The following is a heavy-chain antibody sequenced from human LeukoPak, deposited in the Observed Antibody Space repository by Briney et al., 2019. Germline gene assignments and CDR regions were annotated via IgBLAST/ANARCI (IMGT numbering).Heavy chain of an antibody. Sequence: ASVTVSCKASGGTFSSYATSWVRQAPGQGLEWMGGIIPIFGTANYAQKFQGRVTITTDESTSTAYMELSSLRSEDTAVYYCARGRLSSEDIVVVPAAIPDYYYYMDVWGKGTTVTVSS. CDR1: GGTFSSYA. J-gene: IGHJ6*03. CDR3: ARGRLSSEDIVVVPAAIPDYYYYMDV. CDR2: IIPIFGTA. V-gene: IGHV1-69*05. D-gene: IGHD2-2*02.